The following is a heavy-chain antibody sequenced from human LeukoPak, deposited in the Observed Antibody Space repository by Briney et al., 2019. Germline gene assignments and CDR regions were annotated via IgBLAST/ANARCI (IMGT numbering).Heavy chain of an antibody. J-gene: IGHJ4*02. CDR2: IYTSGST. CDR3: ARHFSLVGLLFDS. V-gene: IGHV4-4*09. D-gene: IGHD1-26*01. Sequence: SETLSLTCTVSGGSISSYYWSWIRQPPGKGLEWIGYIYTSGSTNYNPSLKSRVTISVGTSKNQLPLKLTSVTAADTAVYYCARHFSLVGLLFDSWGQGTLVTVSS. CDR1: GGSISSYY.